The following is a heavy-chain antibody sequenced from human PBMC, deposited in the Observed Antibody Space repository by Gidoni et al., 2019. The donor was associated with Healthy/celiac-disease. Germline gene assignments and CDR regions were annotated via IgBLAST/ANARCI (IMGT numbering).Heavy chain of an antibody. D-gene: IGHD3-16*01. CDR1: GFTFSSYA. V-gene: IGHV3-30*04. CDR2: ISYDGSNK. Sequence: QVQLVESGGGVVQPGRSLRLSCAASGFTFSSYAMHWVRQAPGKGLEWVAVISYDGSNKYYADSVKGRFTISRDNSKNTLYLQMNSLRAEDTAVYYCARDNRDVDLSGYYGMDVWGQGTTVTVSS. CDR3: ARDNRDVDLSGYYGMDV. J-gene: IGHJ6*02.